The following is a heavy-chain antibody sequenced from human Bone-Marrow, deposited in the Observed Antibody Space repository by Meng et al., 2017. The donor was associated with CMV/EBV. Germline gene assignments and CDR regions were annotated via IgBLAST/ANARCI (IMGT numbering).Heavy chain of an antibody. Sequence: GESLKISCTGSGYSFTSYWIGWVRQMPGKGLEWMGIIYPGDSDTRYSPSFQGQVTISADKSISTAYLQWSSLKASDTAMDDCARFIEITMVRGVTGMDVWGQGTTVTVSS. CDR3: ARFIEITMVRGVTGMDV. CDR1: GYSFTSYW. J-gene: IGHJ6*02. D-gene: IGHD3-10*01. V-gene: IGHV5-51*01. CDR2: IYPGDSDT.